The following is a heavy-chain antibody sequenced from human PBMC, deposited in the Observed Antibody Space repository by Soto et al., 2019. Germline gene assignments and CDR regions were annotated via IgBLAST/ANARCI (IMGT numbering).Heavy chain of an antibody. V-gene: IGHV1-69*12. CDR2: IMPIFGTA. CDR3: AREVPYGSGSYFY. CDR1: GGTLSTYA. D-gene: IGHD3-10*01. J-gene: IGHJ4*02. Sequence: QVQLVQSGAEVKKPGSSVKVSCKTSGGTLSTYAISWVRQAPGQGLEWMGGIMPIFGTANYAQKFQGRVTIGADESRSTAYMELSSLRSEDTAMYYCAREVPYGSGSYFYWGQGSLVTVSS.